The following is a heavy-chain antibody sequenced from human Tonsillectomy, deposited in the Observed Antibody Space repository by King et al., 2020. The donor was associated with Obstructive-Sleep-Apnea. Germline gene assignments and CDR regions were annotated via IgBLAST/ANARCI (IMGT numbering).Heavy chain of an antibody. CDR1: GGTFSSYA. V-gene: IGHV1-69*01. D-gene: IGHD3-22*01. Sequence: VQLVESGAEVKKPGSSVKVSCKASGGTFSSYAISWVRQAPGQGREWMGGIIPIFGTANYAQKFQGRVTITADESTRTAYMERSSLRSEDTAGDYCARDPYYYDSSGYFENAFDIWGQGTMVTVSS. CDR2: IIPIFGTA. J-gene: IGHJ3*02. CDR3: ARDPYYYDSSGYFENAFDI.